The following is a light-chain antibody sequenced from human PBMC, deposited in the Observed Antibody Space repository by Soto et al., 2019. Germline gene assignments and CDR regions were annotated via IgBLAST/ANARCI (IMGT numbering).Light chain of an antibody. Sequence: DIVMTQSPDSLAVSLGERATINCKSSQSVLYSSNNKNYLAWYQQKPGQPPKLXXYWASTRESGVPDRFSGSGSGTDYTLTISSLQAEDVAVYYGQQYYSTPPWTFGQGTKVDI. J-gene: IGKJ1*01. CDR3: QQYYSTPPWT. V-gene: IGKV4-1*01. CDR2: WAS. CDR1: QSVLYSSNNKNY.